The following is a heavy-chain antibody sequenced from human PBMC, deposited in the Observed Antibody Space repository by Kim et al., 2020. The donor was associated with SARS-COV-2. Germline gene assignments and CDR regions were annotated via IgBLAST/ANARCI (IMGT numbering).Heavy chain of an antibody. CDR3: AIGYSGYDWDFDY. Sequence: GGSLRLSCAASGFTVSSNYMSWVRQAPGKGLEWVSVIYSGGSTYYADSVKGRFTISRDNSKNTLYLQMNSLRAEDTAVYYCAIGYSGYDWDFDYWGQGTLVTVSS. D-gene: IGHD5-12*01. V-gene: IGHV3-66*01. CDR1: GFTVSSNY. CDR2: IYSGGST. J-gene: IGHJ4*02.